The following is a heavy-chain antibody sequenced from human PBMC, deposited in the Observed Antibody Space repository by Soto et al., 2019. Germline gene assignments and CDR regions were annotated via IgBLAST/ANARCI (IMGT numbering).Heavy chain of an antibody. CDR2: IWYDGSNK. Sequence: GGSLRLSCAASGFTFSSYGMHWVRQAPGKGLVWVAVIWYDGSNKYYADTVKGGFTISRDNSKNTLYLQMNGLRAEETAPYYCASDAIGYSSSWYLSYYYDMDVWGKGTTVTVSS. D-gene: IGHD6-13*01. J-gene: IGHJ6*03. V-gene: IGHV3-33*01. CDR3: ASDAIGYSSSWYLSYYYDMDV. CDR1: GFTFSSYG.